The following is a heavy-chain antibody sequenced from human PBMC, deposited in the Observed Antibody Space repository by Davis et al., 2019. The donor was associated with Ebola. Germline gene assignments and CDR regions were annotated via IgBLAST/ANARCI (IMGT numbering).Heavy chain of an antibody. V-gene: IGHV1-18*04. Sequence: ASVKVSCKASGYTFTNYGITWVRQAPGQGLEWMGWINPHNGNTNYAQNVQGRVTMTTDTSTSTAYMEVGSLKSDDTAVYYCARAQFPTTSDHWGQNPGHRLL. J-gene: IGHJ4*01. D-gene: IGHD1-1*01. CDR1: GYTFTNYG. CDR2: INPHNGNT. CDR3: ARAQFPTTSDH.